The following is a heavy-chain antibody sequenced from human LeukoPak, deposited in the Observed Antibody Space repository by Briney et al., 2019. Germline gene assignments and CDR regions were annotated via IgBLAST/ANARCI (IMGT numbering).Heavy chain of an antibody. Sequence: DSVTVSCKASGYTFSGTGWYLYWLRQAPGQGLECMGWIYPYTGATHYAQKFQGRVAMTRDTSISTAYMELSRLRPDDTAVYYCARDGPAQMVDFDYWGQGTPVTVSS. CDR1: GYTFSGTGWY. V-gene: IGHV1-2*02. CDR3: ARDGPAQMVDFDY. D-gene: IGHD3-10*01. J-gene: IGHJ4*02. CDR2: IYPYTGAT.